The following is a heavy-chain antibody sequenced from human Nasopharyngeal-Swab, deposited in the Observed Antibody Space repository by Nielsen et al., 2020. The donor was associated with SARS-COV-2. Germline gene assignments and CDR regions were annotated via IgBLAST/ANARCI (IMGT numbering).Heavy chain of an antibody. J-gene: IGHJ4*02. Sequence: ASVKVSCKVSGYTLTELSMHWVRQAPGKGLEWMGGFDPEDGETIYAQKFQGRVTMTEDTSTGTAYMELSSLRSEDTAVYYCATFPAVYSSGWYPFDYWGQGPWSPSPQ. CDR3: ATFPAVYSSGWYPFDY. CDR1: GYTLTELS. CDR2: FDPEDGET. V-gene: IGHV1-24*01. D-gene: IGHD6-19*01.